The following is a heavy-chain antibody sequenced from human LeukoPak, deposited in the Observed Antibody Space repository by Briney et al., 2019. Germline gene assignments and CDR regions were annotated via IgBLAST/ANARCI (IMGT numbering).Heavy chain of an antibody. D-gene: IGHD2-2*01. CDR3: ARDRLDLAAYFVVVPAAMTIWFDP. CDR1: GFTFSDYY. J-gene: IGHJ5*02. Sequence: GGSLRLSCAASGFTFSDYYMSWIRQAPGKGLEWVSYISSSGSTIYYADSVKGRFTISRDNAKNSLYLQMNSLRAEDTAVYYCARDRLDLAAYFVVVPAAMTIWFDPWGQGTLVTVSS. V-gene: IGHV3-11*04. CDR2: ISSSGSTI.